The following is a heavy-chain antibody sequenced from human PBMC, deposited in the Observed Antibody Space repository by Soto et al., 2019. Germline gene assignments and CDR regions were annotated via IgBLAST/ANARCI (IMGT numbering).Heavy chain of an antibody. CDR3: ARDRYCSSTSCYPGFDP. CDR2: VNPDSGKT. V-gene: IGHV1-8*01. CDR1: GYTFITYD. J-gene: IGHJ5*02. D-gene: IGHD2-2*01. Sequence: ASVKVSCKASGYTFITYDINWVRQATGQGLEWVGWVNPDSGKTDYAQKFQGRVTITADKSTSTAYMELSSMRSEDTAVYYCARDRYCSSTSCYPGFDPWGQGTLVTVSS.